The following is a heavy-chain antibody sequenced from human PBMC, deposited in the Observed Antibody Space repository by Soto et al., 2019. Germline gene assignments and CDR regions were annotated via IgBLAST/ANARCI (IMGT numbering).Heavy chain of an antibody. CDR1: GGSISSSSYY. J-gene: IGHJ4*02. D-gene: IGHD5-12*01. CDR2: IYYSGST. V-gene: IGHV4-39*01. Sequence: QLQLQESGPGLVKPSETLSLTCTVSGGSISSSSYYWGWNRQPPGKGLEWIGNIYYSGSTYYNPSLKSRVTISVDTSKNQFSLKLSSVTAADTAVYYCARQVATHYYYFDYWGQGTLVTVSS. CDR3: ARQVATHYYYFDY.